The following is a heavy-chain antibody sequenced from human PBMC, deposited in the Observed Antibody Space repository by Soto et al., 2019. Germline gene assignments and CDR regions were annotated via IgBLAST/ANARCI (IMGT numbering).Heavy chain of an antibody. CDR2: INAGNGNT. Sequence: ASVKVSCKASGYTFTGYAMHWVRQAPGQRLEWMGWINAGNGNTKYSQKLQGRVTITRDTSASTAYKELSSLRSEDTAVYYCARSIVVVTALDYWGQGTLVTVSS. CDR1: GYTFTGYA. CDR3: ARSIVVVTALDY. V-gene: IGHV1-3*01. J-gene: IGHJ4*02. D-gene: IGHD2-21*02.